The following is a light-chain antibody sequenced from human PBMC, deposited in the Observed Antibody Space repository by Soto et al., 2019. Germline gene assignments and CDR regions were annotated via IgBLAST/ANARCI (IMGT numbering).Light chain of an antibody. Sequence: QSALTQPASVSGSPGQSITISCTGTSSDVGGYNYVSWYQQHPGKAPKLIIYDVGNRPSGVSNRFSGSKSGNTASLTISGLQAEDEADYYCSSYTSSSTLYVFGTGTKLTVL. V-gene: IGLV2-14*01. J-gene: IGLJ1*01. CDR1: SSDVGGYNY. CDR3: SSYTSSSTLYV. CDR2: DVG.